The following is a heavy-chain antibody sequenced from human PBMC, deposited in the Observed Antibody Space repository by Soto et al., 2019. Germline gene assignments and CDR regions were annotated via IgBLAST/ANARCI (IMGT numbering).Heavy chain of an antibody. V-gene: IGHV3-53*01. CDR3: ASSDYGDYPYYFDY. Sequence: EVQLVESGGGLIQPGGSLRLSCAASGFTVSSNYMSWVRQAPGKGLEWVSVIYSGGSTYYADSVKGRFTISRDNSKNTLYLQMNSLRAEDRAVYYCASSDYGDYPYYFDYWGQGTLVTVSS. CDR2: IYSGGST. CDR1: GFTVSSNY. J-gene: IGHJ4*02. D-gene: IGHD4-17*01.